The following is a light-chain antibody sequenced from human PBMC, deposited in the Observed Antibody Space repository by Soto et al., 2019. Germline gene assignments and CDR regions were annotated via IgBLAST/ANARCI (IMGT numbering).Light chain of an antibody. CDR1: NIGSTS. CDR3: QVWNITTDHYV. V-gene: IGLV3-21*02. J-gene: IGLJ1*01. CDR2: DDN. Sequence: ELTQPPSVSVAPGQTARITWGGNNIGSTSVHWYQQRPGQAPVLVVYDDNDRPSGIPERFSGSNSENTATLTITRVEAGDEADYYCQVWNITTDHYVFGTGTKVTVL.